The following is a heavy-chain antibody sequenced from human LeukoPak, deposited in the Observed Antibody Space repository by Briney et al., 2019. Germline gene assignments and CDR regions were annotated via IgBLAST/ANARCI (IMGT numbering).Heavy chain of an antibody. J-gene: IGHJ4*02. CDR2: FGISGTI. CDR1: GFTVNTYD. CDR3: AGYGVYPY. D-gene: IGHD4-17*01. Sequence: GGSLRLSCAASGFTVNTYDMHWVRQAPGEGPEWIAYFGISGTIYYADSVRGRFTISRDNAKNSLFLQMNSLRVGDTAIYYCAGYGVYPYWGQGTPVTVSS. V-gene: IGHV3-48*01.